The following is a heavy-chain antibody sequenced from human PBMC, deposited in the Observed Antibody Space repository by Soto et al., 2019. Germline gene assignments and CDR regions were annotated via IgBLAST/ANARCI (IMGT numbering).Heavy chain of an antibody. J-gene: IGHJ3*02. V-gene: IGHV1-69*13. CDR1: GYTFTSYY. CDR2: IIPIFGTA. Sequence: SVKVSCKASGYTFTSYYMHWVRQAPGQGLEWMGGIIPIFGTANYAQKFQGRVTITADESTSKAYMELSSLRSEDTAVYYCAKDRRGQWPPPAFDIWGQGTMVTVSS. CDR3: AKDRRGQWPPPAFDI. D-gene: IGHD6-19*01.